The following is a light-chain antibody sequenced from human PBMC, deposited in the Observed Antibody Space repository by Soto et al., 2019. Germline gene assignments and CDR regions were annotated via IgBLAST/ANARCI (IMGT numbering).Light chain of an antibody. CDR3: HQYGSSPQT. CDR1: QSVSSK. V-gene: IGKV3-20*01. Sequence: EIVFTQSPSTLSFSPGERATLSCRASQSVSSKLAWYQQKPGQAPRFLIYGASSRATGIPARFSGSGSGTDFTLTISRLEPEDFAVFYCHQYGSSPQTFGQGTKVDI. CDR2: GAS. J-gene: IGKJ1*01.